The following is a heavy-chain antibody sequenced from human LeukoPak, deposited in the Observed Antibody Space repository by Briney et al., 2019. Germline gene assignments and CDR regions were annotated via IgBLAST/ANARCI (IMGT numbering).Heavy chain of an antibody. V-gene: IGHV3-23*01. J-gene: IGHJ4*02. CDR1: GFTFSSYG. CDR2: IGGTGYST. D-gene: IGHD3-22*01. Sequence: GGPLRLSWEASGFTFSSYGMSWVGQAPGKGLGGVSPIGGTGYSTYYADSVKGRFSISRDNSKNTLYLHMDSLRAEDTAVYYCAKVMNMIVVASIDSWGQGILVTVSS. CDR3: AKVMNMIVVASIDS.